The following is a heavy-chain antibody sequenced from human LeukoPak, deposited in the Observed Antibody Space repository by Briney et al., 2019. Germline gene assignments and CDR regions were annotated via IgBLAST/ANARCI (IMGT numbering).Heavy chain of an antibody. D-gene: IGHD2-2*02. Sequence: ASVKVSCKASGYTFTSYGISWVRQAPGQGLEWMGWINPNSGGTNYAQKFQGRVTMTRDTSISTAYMELSRLRSDDTAVYYCARVYCSSTCCYKMSYDFDYWGQGTLVTVSS. CDR1: GYTFTSYG. V-gene: IGHV1-2*02. CDR3: ARVYCSSTCCYKMSYDFDY. CDR2: INPNSGGT. J-gene: IGHJ4*02.